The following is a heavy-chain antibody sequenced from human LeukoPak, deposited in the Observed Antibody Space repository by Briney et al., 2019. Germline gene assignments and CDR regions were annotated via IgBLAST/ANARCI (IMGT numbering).Heavy chain of an antibody. CDR1: GCTFTGYY. Sequence: ASVKVSCKTSGCTFTGYYMHWVRQAPGQGLEWMGWINPNSGGTNYAQKFQGRVTMTRDTSISTAYMELSRLRSDDTAVYYCARVTMVRGVPRWFDPWGQGTLVTVSS. J-gene: IGHJ5*02. V-gene: IGHV1-2*02. CDR3: ARVTMVRGVPRWFDP. CDR2: INPNSGGT. D-gene: IGHD3-10*01.